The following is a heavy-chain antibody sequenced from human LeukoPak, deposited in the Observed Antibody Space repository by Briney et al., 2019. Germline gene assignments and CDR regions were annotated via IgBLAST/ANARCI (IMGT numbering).Heavy chain of an antibody. CDR3: ARDRDAADYYYYGMDV. D-gene: IGHD6-13*01. J-gene: IGHJ6*02. CDR1: GGSISSSNW. V-gene: IGHV4-4*02. CDR2: IYHSGST. Sequence: SGTLSLTCAVSGGSISSSNWWSWVRQPPGKGLEWIGEIYHSGSTNYNPSLKSRVTISVDKSKNQFSLKLSSVTAADTAVYYCARDRDAADYYYYGMDVWGQGTTVTVSS.